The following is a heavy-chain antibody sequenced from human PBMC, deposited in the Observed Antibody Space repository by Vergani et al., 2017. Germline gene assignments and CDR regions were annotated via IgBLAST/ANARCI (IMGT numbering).Heavy chain of an antibody. CDR2: IIPIFGTA. CDR1: GYTFTSYY. J-gene: IGHJ6*03. V-gene: IGHV1-69*01. Sequence: QVQLVQSGAEVKKPGASVKVSCKASGYTFTSYYMHWVRQAPGQGLEWMGGIIPIFGTANYAQKFQGRVTITADESTSTAYMELSSLRSEDTAVYYCARAPMMGGYYYYYMDVWGKGTTVTVSS. CDR3: ARAPMMGGYYYYYMDV. D-gene: IGHD3-16*01.